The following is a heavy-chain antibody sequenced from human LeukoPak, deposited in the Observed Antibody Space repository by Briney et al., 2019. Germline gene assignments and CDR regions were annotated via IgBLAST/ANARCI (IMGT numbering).Heavy chain of an antibody. V-gene: IGHV3-48*03. CDR3: ARKLRYFDWSYFDY. J-gene: IGHJ4*02. Sequence: SLKISCAASGFTFSSYGMNWVRQAPGKGLEWVSYISSSGSTIYYADSVKGRFTISRDNAKNSLYLQMNSLRAEDTAVYYCARKLRYFDWSYFDYWGQGTLVTVSS. D-gene: IGHD3-9*01. CDR1: GFTFSSYG. CDR2: ISSSGSTI.